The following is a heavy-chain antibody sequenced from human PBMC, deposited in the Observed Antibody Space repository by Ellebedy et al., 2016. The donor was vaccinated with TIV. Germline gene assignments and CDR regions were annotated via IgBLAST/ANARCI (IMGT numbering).Heavy chain of an antibody. V-gene: IGHV4-34*01. Sequence: MPSETLSLTCAVYGGSFSGYYWSWIRQPPGKGLEWIGEINHSGSTNYNPSLKSRVTISVDTSKNQFSLKLSSVTAADTAVYYCKLRYFDWWDYWGQGTLVTVSS. J-gene: IGHJ4*02. CDR3: KLRYFDWWDY. CDR1: GGSFSGYY. CDR2: INHSGST. D-gene: IGHD3-9*01.